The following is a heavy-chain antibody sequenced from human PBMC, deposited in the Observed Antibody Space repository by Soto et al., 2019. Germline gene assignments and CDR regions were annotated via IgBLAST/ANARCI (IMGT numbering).Heavy chain of an antibody. CDR1: GFTFSSYS. V-gene: IGHV3-48*01. Sequence: GGSLRLSCAASGFTFSSYSMNWVRQAPGKGLEWVSYIISSSSTIYYAEYVKGRFTISRDNAKNSLYLQMNSLRAEDTAVYYCARHPERIAQIGWFDPWGQGTLVTVSS. CDR3: ARHPERIAQIGWFDP. CDR2: IISSSSTI. J-gene: IGHJ5*02. D-gene: IGHD6-13*01.